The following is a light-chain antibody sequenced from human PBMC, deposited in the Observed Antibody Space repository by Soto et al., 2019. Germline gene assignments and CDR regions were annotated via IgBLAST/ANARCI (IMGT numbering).Light chain of an antibody. Sequence: EIVLTQSPGTLSLSPGERATLSCRASQSVSNSYLAWYQQKPGQAPRLLIYDASNRATGIPARFSGSGSGTDFTLTISSLEPEDFAVYYCQQRSNWPPALTFGGGTKVEIK. CDR3: QQRSNWPPALT. CDR1: QSVSNSY. V-gene: IGKV3-11*01. CDR2: DAS. J-gene: IGKJ4*01.